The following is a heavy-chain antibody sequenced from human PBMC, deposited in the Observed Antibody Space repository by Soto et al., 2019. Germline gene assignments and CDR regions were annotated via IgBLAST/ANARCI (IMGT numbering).Heavy chain of an antibody. Sequence: EVQVLESGGGLIQPGGSLRLSCAFSGLTFSRYAASCVRQAPGKGLEWVSGIAASGHNTYYADSVEGRFTISRDNSNNTLFLQMNNLRAEDTAVYYCAKAVGEYLYFFNTWGQGILVTVSS. V-gene: IGHV3-23*01. D-gene: IGHD3-10*01. CDR2: IAASGHNT. CDR1: GLTFSRYA. J-gene: IGHJ5*02. CDR3: AKAVGEYLYFFNT.